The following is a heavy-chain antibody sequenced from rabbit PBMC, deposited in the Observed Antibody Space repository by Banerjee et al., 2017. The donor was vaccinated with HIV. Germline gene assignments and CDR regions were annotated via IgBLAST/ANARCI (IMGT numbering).Heavy chain of an antibody. D-gene: IGHD1-1*01. CDR1: GFSFSSSHW. CDR3: ARGGYYAGDGSNL. J-gene: IGHJ4*01. Sequence: QEQLEESGGDLVQPEGSLTLTCTASGFSFSSSHWICWVRQAPGKGLEWIGCIDAGGGNTVYASWAKGRSTISKTSPTAVTLQMASLTAADTANYFCARGGYYAGDGSNLWGQGTLVTVS. V-gene: IGHV1S45*01. CDR2: IDAGGGNT.